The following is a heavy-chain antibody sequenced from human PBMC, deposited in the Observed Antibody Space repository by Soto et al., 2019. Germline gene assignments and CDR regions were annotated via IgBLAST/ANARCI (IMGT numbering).Heavy chain of an antibody. D-gene: IGHD2-8*02. CDR1: GIVFSSFG. Sequence: VQLVESGGGVVQPGNSLRLSCAVSGIVFSSFGMHWVRQAPGKGLEWVAVISFDTSNSYYADSVNGRFTISRVNSKNLLFLQMDGLRPEDTAVYWCMTPGTSDHSDYWGRGTLVTVSA. J-gene: IGHJ4*02. CDR2: ISFDTSNS. CDR3: MTPGTSDHSDY. V-gene: IGHV3-30*03.